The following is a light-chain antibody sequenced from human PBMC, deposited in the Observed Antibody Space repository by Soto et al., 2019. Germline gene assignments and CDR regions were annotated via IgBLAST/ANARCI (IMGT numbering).Light chain of an antibody. V-gene: IGLV2-8*01. CDR2: EVS. J-gene: IGLJ3*02. CDR3: SLFAGSNDRWV. Sequence: QSVLTQPPSASGSPGQSITISCTGTSSDIGTYNYVSWYQQHPGKAPKLMIHEVSKRPSGVPDRFSGSKSGNTASLTVSGLQAEDEADYYCSLFAGSNDRWVLGGGTKLTVL. CDR1: SSDIGTYNY.